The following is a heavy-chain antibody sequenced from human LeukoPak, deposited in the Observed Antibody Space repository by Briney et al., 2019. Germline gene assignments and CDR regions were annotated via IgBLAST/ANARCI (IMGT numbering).Heavy chain of an antibody. J-gene: IGHJ4*02. V-gene: IGHV3-23*01. Sequence: PGGSLRLSCAASGFTFRIHAMSWVRQTPGKGLEWVSSISGSGATTYYSDSVKCRFTISRDDSKNTLYLQMNSLRAEDTAVYYCAKRLGQPQVFDYWGQGTLVTVSS. CDR2: ISGSGATT. CDR1: GFTFRIHA. CDR3: AKRLGQPQVFDY. D-gene: IGHD3-10*01.